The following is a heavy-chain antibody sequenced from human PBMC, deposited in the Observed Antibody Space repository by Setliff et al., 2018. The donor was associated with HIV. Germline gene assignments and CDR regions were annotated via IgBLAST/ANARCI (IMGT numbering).Heavy chain of an antibody. CDR2: VSYGGTNT. CDR1: GFTFSSYA. J-gene: IGHJ3*02. CDR3: VRDLTTIVTRKVFDI. D-gene: IGHD4-4*01. V-gene: IGHV3-30*04. Sequence: GGSLRLSCAASGFTFSSYAMHWVRQAPGKGLEWVAVVSYGGTNTYYADSVKGRFTISRDKSKNTLYLQMNSLRADDTAVYYCVRDLTTIVTRKVFDIWGQGTMVTVSS.